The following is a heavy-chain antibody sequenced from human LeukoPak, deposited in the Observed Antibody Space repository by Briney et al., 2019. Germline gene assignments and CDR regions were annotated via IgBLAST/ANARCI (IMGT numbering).Heavy chain of an antibody. D-gene: IGHD6-13*01. CDR1: GFTFSSYE. V-gene: IGHV3-48*03. Sequence: GGSLRLSCAASGFTFSSYEMNWVRQAPGKGLEWVSYISSSGSTIYYADSVKGRFTISRDNAKNSLYMQMNSLRAEDTAVYYCARASSSWYGLDYWGQGTLVTVSS. CDR3: ARASSSWYGLDY. CDR2: ISSSGSTI. J-gene: IGHJ4*02.